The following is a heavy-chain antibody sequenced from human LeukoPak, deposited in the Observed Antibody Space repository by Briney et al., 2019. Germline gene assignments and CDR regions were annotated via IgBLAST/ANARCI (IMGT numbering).Heavy chain of an antibody. D-gene: IGHD5-12*01. CDR3: ARGVSGFHYWKS. V-gene: IGHV4-59*01. CDR1: GGSISSYY. CDR2: IYYSGST. J-gene: IGHJ5*02. Sequence: SETLSLTCSVSGGSISSYYWNWIRQPPGKGLEWIGFIYYSGSTDCNPSLKSRVTISVDMSKNQLSLRLRSVTAADTAVYYCARGVSGFHYWKSWGQGTLVTVSS.